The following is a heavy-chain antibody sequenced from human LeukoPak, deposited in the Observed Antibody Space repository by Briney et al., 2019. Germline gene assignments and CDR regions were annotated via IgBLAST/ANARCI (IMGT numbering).Heavy chain of an antibody. CDR2: FYYSGST. Sequence: SETLSLTCTVSGGSISSSTYYWGWIRQPPGKGLEWIGSFYYSGSTYYNASLKSRVTISVDTSKNQFSLKLSSVTAADTAVYYCTTTTRGWYGVGDYRGQGTLVTVSS. CDR1: GGSISSSTYY. V-gene: IGHV4-39*01. D-gene: IGHD6-19*01. J-gene: IGHJ4*02. CDR3: TTTTRGWYGVGDY.